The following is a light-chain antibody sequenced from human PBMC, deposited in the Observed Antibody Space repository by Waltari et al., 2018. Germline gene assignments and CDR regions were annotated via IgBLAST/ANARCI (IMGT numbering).Light chain of an antibody. CDR2: GAS. J-gene: IGKJ2*01. Sequence: EIVLTQSPGILSLSPGERATLSCRASQSVRGRYLAWYQQKPGQPPRLLIYGASSRATGIPDRFSGSGSGTDLTFVISRLEPEDFAVDYCQLYGRSPYTFGQGTKLEIK. V-gene: IGKV3-20*01. CDR1: QSVRGRY. CDR3: QLYGRSPYT.